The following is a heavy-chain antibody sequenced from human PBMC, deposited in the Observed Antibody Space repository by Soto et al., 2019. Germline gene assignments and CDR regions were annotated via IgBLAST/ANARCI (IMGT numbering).Heavy chain of an antibody. Sequence: SETLSLTCTVSGGSISSGGYYWIWIRQHPGKGLEWIGYIYYSGSTYYNPSLKSRVTISVDTSKNQFSLKLSSVTAADTAVYYCAREDSSGYYDDAFDIWGQGTMVTVSS. V-gene: IGHV4-31*03. CDR2: IYYSGST. CDR3: AREDSSGYYDDAFDI. J-gene: IGHJ3*02. D-gene: IGHD3-22*01. CDR1: GGSISSGGYY.